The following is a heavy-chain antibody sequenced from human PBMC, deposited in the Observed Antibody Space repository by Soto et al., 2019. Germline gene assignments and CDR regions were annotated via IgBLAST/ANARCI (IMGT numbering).Heavy chain of an antibody. D-gene: IGHD6-13*01. V-gene: IGHV3-7*01. J-gene: IGHJ6*02. CDR3: ARAATSRDYYYGMDV. Sequence: GGSLRLSCAASGFTFSNYAMHWVRQAPGKGLEWVANIKQDGSEKYYVDSVKGRFTISRDNAKNSLYLQMNSLRAEDTAVYYCARAATSRDYYYGMDVWGQGTTVTVSS. CDR1: GFTFSNYA. CDR2: IKQDGSEK.